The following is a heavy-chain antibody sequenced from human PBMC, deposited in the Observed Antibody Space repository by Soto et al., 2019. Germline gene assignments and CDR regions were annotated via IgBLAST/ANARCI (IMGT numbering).Heavy chain of an antibody. J-gene: IGHJ6*02. Sequence: PGGSLRLSCAASGFTFSSYAMHWVRQAPGKGLEWVAVISYDGSNKYYADSVKGRFTISRDNSKNTLYLQMNSLRAEDTAVYYCARWYYDFWSGLNYYYYGMDVWGQGTTVTVSS. CDR1: GFTFSSYA. CDR2: ISYDGSNK. V-gene: IGHV3-30-3*01. D-gene: IGHD3-3*01. CDR3: ARWYYDFWSGLNYYYYGMDV.